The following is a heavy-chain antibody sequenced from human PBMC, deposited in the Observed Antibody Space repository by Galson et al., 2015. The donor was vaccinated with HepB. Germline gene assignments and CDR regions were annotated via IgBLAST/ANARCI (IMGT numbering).Heavy chain of an antibody. V-gene: IGHV4-30-2*01. Sequence: LSLTCAVSGDSIYSDGSSWSWIRQPPGKGLEWIAYIYQSGSTYYNPSLRGRGTISIDRSKNQFSLRLNSVTAADTAVYYCARGLDSRSHFDYWGRGILVTVSP. CDR3: ARGLDSRSHFDY. D-gene: IGHD3-22*01. CDR1: GDSIYSDGSS. J-gene: IGHJ4*02. CDR2: IYQSGST.